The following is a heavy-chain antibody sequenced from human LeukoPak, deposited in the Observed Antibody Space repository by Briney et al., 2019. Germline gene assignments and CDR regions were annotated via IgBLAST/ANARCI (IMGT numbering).Heavy chain of an antibody. CDR2: ISGSGGST. CDR1: GFTFSSYA. D-gene: IGHD5-18*01. Sequence: GGSLRFSCAASGFTFSSYAMSWVRQAPGKGLEWVSAISGSGGSTYYADSVKGRFTISRDNSKNTLYLQMNSLRAEDTAVYYCAKGRGYSYSLIDYWGQGTLVTVSS. CDR3: AKGRGYSYSLIDY. V-gene: IGHV3-23*01. J-gene: IGHJ4*02.